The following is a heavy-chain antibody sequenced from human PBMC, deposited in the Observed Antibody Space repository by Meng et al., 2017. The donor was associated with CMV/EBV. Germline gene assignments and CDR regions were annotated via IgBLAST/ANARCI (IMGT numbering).Heavy chain of an antibody. D-gene: IGHD6-13*01. J-gene: IGHJ4*02. CDR2: INPNSGHT. V-gene: IGHV1-8*03. CDR1: GYSFSDYY. CDR3: ARVGPRSSSSRGYFDY. Sequence: ASVKVSCKASGYSFSDYYMHWVRQAPGQGLEWMGWINPNSGHTDYAQKFQGRVTITRNTSISTAYMELSSLRSEDTAVYYCARVGPRSSSSRGYFDYWGQGTLVTVSS.